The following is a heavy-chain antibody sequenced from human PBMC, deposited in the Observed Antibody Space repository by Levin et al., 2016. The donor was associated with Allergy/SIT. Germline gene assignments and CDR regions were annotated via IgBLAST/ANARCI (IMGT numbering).Heavy chain of an antibody. V-gene: IGHV3-21*01. CDR1: GFAFSTYS. D-gene: IGHD1-1*01. CDR2: ITSSSNYI. CDR3: ARYNWNDGKGLDC. J-gene: IGHJ4*02. Sequence: GESLKISCAASGFAFSTYSMNWVRQAPGKGLEWVSSITSSSNYIYYADSVKGRFTISRDNAKNSLYLQMNSLRADDTAVYYCARYNWNDGKGLDCWGQGVLVTVSS.